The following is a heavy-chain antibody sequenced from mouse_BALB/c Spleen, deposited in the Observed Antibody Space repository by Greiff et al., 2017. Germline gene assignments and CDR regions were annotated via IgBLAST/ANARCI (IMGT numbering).Heavy chain of an antibody. CDR1: GFNIKDSY. D-gene: IGHD2-2*01. J-gene: IGHJ4*01. Sequence: VQLQQSGAELVKPGASVKLSCTASGFNIKDSYMHWVQQRPEQGLEWIGRIDPANGNTKYDPKFQGKATITADTTSNTAYLQLSSLTSEDTAVYYCARESYGYDEEPMDYWGQGTSVTVSA. V-gene: IGHV14-3*02. CDR3: ARESYGYDEEPMDY. CDR2: IDPANGNT.